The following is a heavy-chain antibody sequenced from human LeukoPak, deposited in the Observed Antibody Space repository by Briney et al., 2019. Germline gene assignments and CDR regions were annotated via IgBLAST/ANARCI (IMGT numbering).Heavy chain of an antibody. D-gene: IGHD3-10*01. CDR3: ARDSYYGSGSYSPFDY. J-gene: IGHJ4*02. V-gene: IGHV4-59*01. CDR2: IYYSGST. Sequence: SETLSLTCTVSGGSISSYYWSWIRQPPGKGLEWIGYIYYSGSTNYNPSLKSRVTISVDTSKNQFSLKLSSVTAADTAVYYCARDSYYGSGSYSPFDYWGQGTLVTVSS. CDR1: GGSISSYY.